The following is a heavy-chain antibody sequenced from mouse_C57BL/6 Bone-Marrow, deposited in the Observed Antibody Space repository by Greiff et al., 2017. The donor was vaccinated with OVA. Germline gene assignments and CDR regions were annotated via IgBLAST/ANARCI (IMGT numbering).Heavy chain of an antibody. CDR1: GYTFTSYW. CDR3: ARERNYQTWFAY. V-gene: IGHV1-69*01. D-gene: IGHD2-1*01. J-gene: IGHJ3*01. Sequence: QVQLQQSGAELVMPGASVKLSCKASGYTFTSYWMHWVKQRPGQGLEWTGEIDPSDSYTNYNQKFKGKSTLTVDKSSSTAYMQLSSLTSEDSAVYYCARERNYQTWFAYWGQGTLVTVSA. CDR2: IDPSDSYT.